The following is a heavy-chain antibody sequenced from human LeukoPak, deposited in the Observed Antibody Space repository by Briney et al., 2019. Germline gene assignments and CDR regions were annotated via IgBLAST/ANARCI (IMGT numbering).Heavy chain of an antibody. D-gene: IGHD4-17*01. V-gene: IGHV4-39*02. CDR2: VYYNGDT. CDR1: GASIRNISHY. J-gene: IGHJ4*02. CDR3: ARLLYDFGDHYIDF. Sequence: TSETLSPTCTVSGASIRNISHYWAWIRQPPGKGLEWIGNVYYNGDTYSNPSLKSRVAQSIETSKSHFSLKLSSATAADTAVYYCARLLYDFGDHYIDFWGPGTLVTVSS.